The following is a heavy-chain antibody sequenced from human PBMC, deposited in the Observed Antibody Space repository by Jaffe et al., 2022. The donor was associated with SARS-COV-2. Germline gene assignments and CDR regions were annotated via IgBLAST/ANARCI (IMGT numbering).Heavy chain of an antibody. CDR1: GGSFSGYY. D-gene: IGHD3-10*01. CDR2: INHSGST. CDR3: ARGRPLWFAEGGRKPTPHYYYYYMDV. Sequence: QVQLQQWGAGLLKPSETLSLTCAVYGGSFSGYYWSWIRQPPGKGLEWIGEINHSGSTNYNPSLKSRVTISVDTSKNQFSLKLSSVTAADTAVYYCARGRPLWFAEGGRKPTPHYYYYYMDVWGKGTTVTVSS. J-gene: IGHJ6*03. V-gene: IGHV4-34*01.